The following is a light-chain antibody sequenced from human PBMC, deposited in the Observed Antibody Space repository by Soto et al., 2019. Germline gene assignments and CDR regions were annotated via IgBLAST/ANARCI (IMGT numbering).Light chain of an antibody. CDR3: SSYAGSNNLGV. Sequence: QSSLTQPPSPAGAPGQSVTLSCPGNTSDVGGYNYVSWYQQHPGKAPKLMIYEVSKRPSGVPDRFSGSKSGNTASLTVSGLQAEDEADYYCSSYAGSNNLGVFGTGTKVT. V-gene: IGLV2-8*01. CDR2: EVS. CDR1: TSDVGGYNY. J-gene: IGLJ1*01.